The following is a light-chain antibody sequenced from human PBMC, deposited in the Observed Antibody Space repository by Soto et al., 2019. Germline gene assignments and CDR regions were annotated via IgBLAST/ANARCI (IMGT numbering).Light chain of an antibody. J-gene: IGKJ1*01. Sequence: DIQLTQSPSFLCASVGDRVTITCRASQGISSYLAWYQQKPGKAPKLLIYAASTLQSGVPSRFSGSGSGTDFTLAISSLQPEDSATYYCLQDINYPWTFGQGTKVDIK. CDR3: LQDINYPWT. V-gene: IGKV1-9*01. CDR1: QGISSY. CDR2: AAS.